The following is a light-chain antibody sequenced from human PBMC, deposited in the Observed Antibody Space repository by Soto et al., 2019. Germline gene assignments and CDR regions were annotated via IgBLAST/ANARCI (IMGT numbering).Light chain of an antibody. CDR1: SGSVSASNH. CDR3: XLYIDSGIWV. V-gene: IGLV8-61*01. J-gene: IGLJ3*02. Sequence: QTVVTQEASVSVSPGTTVTLTCGLSSGSVSASNHPSWYQQTPGQAPRTLIYNTNTRSSGVPXXFSGSILGNKAALPITGXXAXDXXXXXCXLYIDSGIWVFGGGTKLTVL. CDR2: NTN.